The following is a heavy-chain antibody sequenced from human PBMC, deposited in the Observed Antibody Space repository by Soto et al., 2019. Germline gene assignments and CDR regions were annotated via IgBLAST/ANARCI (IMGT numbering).Heavy chain of an antibody. V-gene: IGHV4-34*01. CDR1: GESFSGHI. CDR3: ARGLITGSHYSGGWYYFDS. J-gene: IGHJ4*02. D-gene: IGHD6-19*01. Sequence: QVQLQQSGEGLLKPSETLSLTCAVYGESFSGHIWTWIRQTPGKGLQWIGQINHSGSASYNPSLKRRVTISVHTSNSQFSLELSSVTAADTAVYYCARGLITGSHYSGGWYYFDSWGQGTQVTVSS. CDR2: INHSGSA.